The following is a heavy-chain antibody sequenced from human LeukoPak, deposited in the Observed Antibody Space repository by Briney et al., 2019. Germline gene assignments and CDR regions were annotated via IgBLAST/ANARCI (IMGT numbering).Heavy chain of an antibody. D-gene: IGHD3-10*01. J-gene: IGHJ4*02. CDR3: TRQRHTIWFGELLRDY. V-gene: IGHV3-73*01. CDR1: GFTFSGSA. Sequence: GGSLRLSCAASGFTFSGSAMHWVRQASGKGLEWVGRIRSKANSYATAYAASVKGRFTISGDDSKNTAYLQMNSLKTEDTAVYYCTRQRHTIWFGELLRDYWGQGTLVTVSS. CDR2: IRSKANSYAT.